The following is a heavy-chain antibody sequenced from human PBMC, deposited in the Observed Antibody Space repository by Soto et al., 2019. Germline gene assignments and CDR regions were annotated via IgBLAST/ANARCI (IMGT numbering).Heavy chain of an antibody. Sequence: VASVKVPCKASGYTFTIYYMHWVRQAPGQGLEWMGIINPSGGSTSYAQKFQGRVTMTRDTSTSTVYMELSSLRSEDTAVYYCARDRKPRSPYYYDSSGYSAFDIWGQGTMVTVSS. CDR3: ARDRKPRSPYYYDSSGYSAFDI. J-gene: IGHJ3*02. D-gene: IGHD3-22*01. CDR1: GYTFTIYY. V-gene: IGHV1-46*01. CDR2: INPSGGST.